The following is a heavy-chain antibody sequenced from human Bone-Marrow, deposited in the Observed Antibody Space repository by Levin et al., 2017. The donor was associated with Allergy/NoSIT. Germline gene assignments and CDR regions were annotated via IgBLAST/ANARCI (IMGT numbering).Heavy chain of an antibody. D-gene: IGHD6-19*01. CDR1: GFTFSRYG. V-gene: IGHV3-30*18. J-gene: IGHJ4*02. CDR2: ISYDGSNK. CDR3: AKDGMKQWLAFDL. Sequence: GESLKISCAASGFTFSRYGIHWVRQAPGKGLEWVAVISYDGSNKYYADSVKGRFTISRDNSKNTLYLQMNSLRAEDTAVYYCAKDGMKQWLAFDLWGQGTLVTVSS.